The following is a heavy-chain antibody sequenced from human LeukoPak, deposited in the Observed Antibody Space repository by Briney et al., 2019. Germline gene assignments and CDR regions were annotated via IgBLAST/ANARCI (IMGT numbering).Heavy chain of an antibody. D-gene: IGHD3-16*01. J-gene: IGHJ4*02. CDR1: GGTFSGYA. CDR3: ASHGALYYFDY. CDR2: IIPIFGTA. Sequence: GASVKVSCKASGGTFSGYAISWVRQAPGQGLEWMGGIIPIFGTANYAQKFQGRVTITADESTSTAYMELSSLRSEDTAVYYCASHGALYYFDYWGQGTLVTVSS. V-gene: IGHV1-69*13.